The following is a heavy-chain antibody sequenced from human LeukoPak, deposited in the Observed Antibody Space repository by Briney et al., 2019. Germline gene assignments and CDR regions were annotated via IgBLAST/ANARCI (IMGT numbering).Heavy chain of an antibody. Sequence: GGSLRLSCAASGFTFSSYAMSWVRQAPGRGLEWVSTISGSGDSTYYADSVKGRFTISRDNSKNTLYLQMSSLRPEDTAVYYCPKGCASTSCYTSEYWGQGTLVTVSS. CDR1: GFTFSSYA. CDR3: PKGCASTSCYTSEY. J-gene: IGHJ4*02. D-gene: IGHD2-2*02. V-gene: IGHV3-23*01. CDR2: ISGSGDST.